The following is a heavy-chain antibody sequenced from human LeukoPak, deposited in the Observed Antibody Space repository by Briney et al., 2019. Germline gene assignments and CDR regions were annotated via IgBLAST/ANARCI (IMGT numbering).Heavy chain of an antibody. Sequence: GGSLRLSCAASGFTVSSNYMSWVRQAPGKGLEWVSVIYSGGSTYYADSVKGRFTISRDNSKNTLYLQMNSLRAEDTAVYYCASGLGDSSGYDPFVYWGQGTLVTVSS. CDR2: IYSGGST. J-gene: IGHJ4*02. CDR1: GFTVSSNY. CDR3: ASGLGDSSGYDPFVY. V-gene: IGHV3-66*01. D-gene: IGHD3-22*01.